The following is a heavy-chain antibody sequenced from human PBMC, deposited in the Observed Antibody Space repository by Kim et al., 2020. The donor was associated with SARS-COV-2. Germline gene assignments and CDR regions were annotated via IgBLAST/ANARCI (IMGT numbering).Heavy chain of an antibody. CDR1: GFTFSSNA. D-gene: IGHD5-18*01. CDR3: TRIGYSYGFVS. V-gene: IGHV3-23*01. J-gene: IGHJ5*01. CDR2: INHSGGST. Sequence: GGSLRLSCAASGFTFSSNAMGWVRQAPGKGLEWVSSINHSGGSTYYVDSVKGRFTISRDNSKNTLYLQMSSLRADDTAIYYCTRIGYSYGFVSWGQGTPVTVSS.